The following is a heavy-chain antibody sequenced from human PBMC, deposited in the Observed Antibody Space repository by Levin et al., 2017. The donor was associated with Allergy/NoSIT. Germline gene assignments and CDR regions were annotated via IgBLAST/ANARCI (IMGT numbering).Heavy chain of an antibody. CDR3: ARPAGVITLVRGVLDY. V-gene: IGHV1-18*01. J-gene: IGHJ4*02. Sequence: ASVKVSCKASGYSFTDYGINWVRQAPGQGLEWLGWISTYTGDTKYAQNFQGRLNMTTDTSTTTAYMDLRSLRSDDTAVYYCARPAGVITLVRGVLDYWGQGTLVSVSS. CDR1: GYSFTDYG. D-gene: IGHD3-10*01. CDR2: ISTYTGDT.